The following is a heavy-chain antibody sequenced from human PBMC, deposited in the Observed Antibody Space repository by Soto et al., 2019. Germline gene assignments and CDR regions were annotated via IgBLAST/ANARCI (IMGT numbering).Heavy chain of an antibody. J-gene: IGHJ1*01. CDR2: INPSGGST. CDR1: GYTFTSYY. Sequence: ASVKVSCKASGYTFTSYYMHWVRQAPGQGLEWMGIINPSGGSTSYARKFQGRVTMTRDTSTSTVYMELSSLRSEDTAVYYCARDLGYCSGGSCYTPFQHWGQGTLVTVSS. D-gene: IGHD2-15*01. V-gene: IGHV1-46*03. CDR3: ARDLGYCSGGSCYTPFQH.